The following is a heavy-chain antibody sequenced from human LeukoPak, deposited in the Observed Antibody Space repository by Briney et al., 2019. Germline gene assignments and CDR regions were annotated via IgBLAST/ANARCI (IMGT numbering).Heavy chain of an antibody. J-gene: IGHJ4*01. CDR2: LHSNGAFT. V-gene: IGHV3-74*01. CDR3: ARFVVVTAGDY. Sequence: GGSLRLSCSASGFTLSNYWMHWVRQAPGKGLVWLARLHSNGAFTTYADSVKGRFTISRDTAKNTLYLQMNSLRVEDTAVYYCARFVVVTAGDYWGQGTLVTVSS. CDR1: GFTLSNYW. D-gene: IGHD2-21*02.